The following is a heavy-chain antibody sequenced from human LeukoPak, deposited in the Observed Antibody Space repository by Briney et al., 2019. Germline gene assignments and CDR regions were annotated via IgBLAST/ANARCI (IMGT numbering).Heavy chain of an antibody. CDR1: GASISSASDY. D-gene: IGHD2-15*01. CDR2: IYYSGRA. Sequence: ASETLSLTCTVSGASISSASDYWGWIRQPPGQGLEWIGTIYYSGRAYYNPSLKSRLTISVDTSKNQFSLKLNSVTATDTAIYYCVRQKHHCDGGSCFPPDYWGQGTLVTVSS. CDR3: VRQKHHCDGGSCFPPDY. J-gene: IGHJ4*02. V-gene: IGHV4-39*01.